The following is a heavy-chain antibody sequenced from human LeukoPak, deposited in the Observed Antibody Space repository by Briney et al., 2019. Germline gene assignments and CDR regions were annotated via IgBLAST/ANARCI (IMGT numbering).Heavy chain of an antibody. V-gene: IGHV4-61*01. CDR3: ARVKGVVTAILDY. D-gene: IGHD2-21*02. Sequence: SETLSLTCNVSDDSITSPNYFWSWIRQPPGKGLEWIGYIYYSGSTNYNPSLKSRVTFSVDTSKNQFSLKLISVTAADTAVYYCARVKGVVTAILDYWGQGTLVTVSS. CDR1: DDSITSPNYF. CDR2: IYYSGST. J-gene: IGHJ4*02.